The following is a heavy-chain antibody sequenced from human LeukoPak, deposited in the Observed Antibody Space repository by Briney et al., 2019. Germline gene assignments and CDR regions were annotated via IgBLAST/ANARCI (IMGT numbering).Heavy chain of an antibody. CDR2: IWYDGSNK. V-gene: IGHV3-33*01. Sequence: GGSLRLSCAASGFTFRTYGMHWVRQAPGKGLEWVAVIWYDGSNKYYADSVKGRFTISRDNSKNTLYLQMNSLRAEDTAVYYCARELEGYCSGGSCYGGDYYYGMDVWGQGTTVTVSS. CDR1: GFTFRTYG. J-gene: IGHJ6*02. CDR3: ARELEGYCSGGSCYGGDYYYGMDV. D-gene: IGHD2-15*01.